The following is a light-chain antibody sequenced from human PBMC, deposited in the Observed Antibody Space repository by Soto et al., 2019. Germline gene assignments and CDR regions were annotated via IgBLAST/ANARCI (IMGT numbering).Light chain of an antibody. V-gene: IGKV1-39*01. J-gene: IGKJ1*01. Sequence: DIQMTQSRSSLSASXXDRVXITFLESKSIISYLNWYQQKPGKAPKXXIYAASSLQSGVPSRFSGSGSGTDFTLTISSLQPEDFATYYCQQSYSTPPTFGQGTKVDIK. CDR2: AAS. CDR1: KSIISY. CDR3: QQSYSTPPT.